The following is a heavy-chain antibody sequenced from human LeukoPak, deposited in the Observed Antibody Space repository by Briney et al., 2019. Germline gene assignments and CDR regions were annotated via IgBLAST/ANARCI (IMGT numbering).Heavy chain of an antibody. V-gene: IGHV4-34*01. CDR3: ARTTVTTIWFDP. D-gene: IGHD4-17*01. CDR1: GGPFSGYY. J-gene: IGHJ5*02. CDR2: INHSGST. Sequence: SETLSLTCAVFGGPFSGYYWSWIRQPPGRGLEWIGEINHSGSTNYNPSLKSRVTISVDTSKNQFSLKLSSVTAADTAVYYCARTTVTTIWFDPWGQGTLVTVSS.